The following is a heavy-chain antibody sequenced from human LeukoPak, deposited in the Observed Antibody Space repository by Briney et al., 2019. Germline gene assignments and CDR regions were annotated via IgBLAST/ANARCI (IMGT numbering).Heavy chain of an antibody. D-gene: IGHD6-19*01. CDR2: ISYSGTT. V-gene: IGHV4-59*01. Sequence: SETLSLTCTVSGGSLRSDYWTWIRQPPGEGLEWIGFISYSGTTYYNPSLKSRVTISVDTSKNQFSLKLSSVTAADTAVYYCARTYSSGWYGHRIEPENWFDPWGQGTLVTVSS. CDR1: GGSLRSDY. CDR3: ARTYSSGWYGHRIEPENWFDP. J-gene: IGHJ5*02.